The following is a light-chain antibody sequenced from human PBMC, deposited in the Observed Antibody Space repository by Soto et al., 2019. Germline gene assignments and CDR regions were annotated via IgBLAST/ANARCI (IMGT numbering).Light chain of an antibody. CDR1: SGDVGGYNF. CDR2: EVT. CDR3: SSYSSKSTPV. J-gene: IGLJ3*02. Sequence: QSALTQPASVSGSPGQSITISCTGTSGDVGGYNFVSWYQQHPGEGPKLIIYEVTNRPSGFSDRFSGSKSGYTASLTISGLQADDEGDYYCSSYSSKSTPVFGGGTQLTVL. V-gene: IGLV2-14*01.